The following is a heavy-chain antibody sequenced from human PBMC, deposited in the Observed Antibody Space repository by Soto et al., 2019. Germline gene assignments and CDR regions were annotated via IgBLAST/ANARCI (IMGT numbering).Heavy chain of an antibody. V-gene: IGHV5-51*01. Sequence: GESLKISCKGSGYSFTSYWIGWVRQMPGKGLEWMGIIYPGDSDTRYSPYFQGQVTISADKSISTAYLQWSSLKASDTAMYYCARPDIVATIGDAFDIWGQGTMVTVSS. CDR1: GYSFTSYW. CDR2: IYPGDSDT. J-gene: IGHJ3*02. D-gene: IGHD5-12*01. CDR3: ARPDIVATIGDAFDI.